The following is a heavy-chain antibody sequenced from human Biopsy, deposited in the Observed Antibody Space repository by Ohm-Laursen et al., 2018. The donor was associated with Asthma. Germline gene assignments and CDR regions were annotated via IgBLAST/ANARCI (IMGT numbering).Heavy chain of an antibody. Sequence: SVKVSCKAPGGTFSNFAISWVRQAPGQGLEWLGGIMTVFGTTNYAQKFQGRVTITADESTSTAYMEVTSLSSEDTAIYYCARCQVGYSSGWSLLLKKIYYSGMDVWGQGTAVTVSS. CDR1: GGTFSNFA. CDR2: IMTVFGTT. D-gene: IGHD6-19*01. V-gene: IGHV1-69*13. CDR3: ARCQVGYSSGWSLLLKKIYYSGMDV. J-gene: IGHJ6*02.